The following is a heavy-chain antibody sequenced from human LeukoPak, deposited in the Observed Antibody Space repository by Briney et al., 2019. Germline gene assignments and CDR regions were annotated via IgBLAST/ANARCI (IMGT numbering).Heavy chain of an antibody. D-gene: IGHD6-13*01. CDR3: ARDLEAAGLDY. CDR2: INSDGSST. V-gene: IGHV3-74*01. J-gene: IGHJ4*02. CDR1: GFTFSSYW. Sequence: GGSLRPSCAASGFTFSSYWMHWVRQAPGKGLLWVSRINSDGSSTSYADSVKGRFTISRDNAKNTLYLQMNSLRAEDTAVYYCARDLEAAGLDYWGQGTLVTVSS.